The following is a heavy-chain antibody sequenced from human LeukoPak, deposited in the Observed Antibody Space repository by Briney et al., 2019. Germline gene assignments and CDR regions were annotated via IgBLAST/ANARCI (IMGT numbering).Heavy chain of an antibody. D-gene: IGHD6-6*01. Sequence: KPSETLSLTCTVSGGPISTSSYYWGWIRQPPGEGLEWIGNIYYSGSTYYNPSPMSRVTMSVDTSKTQFSLKLSSVTAADTAVYYCARLSKAPRYGEAADYWGQGTLVTVSS. CDR2: IYYSGST. CDR3: ARLSKAPRYGEAADY. J-gene: IGHJ4*02. CDR1: GGPISTSSYY. V-gene: IGHV4-39*01.